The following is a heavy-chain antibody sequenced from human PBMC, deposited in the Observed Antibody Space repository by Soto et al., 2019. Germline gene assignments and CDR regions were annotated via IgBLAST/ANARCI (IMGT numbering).Heavy chain of an antibody. CDR2: IYYSGST. Sequence: PSETLSLTCTVSGVSISSYYWSWIRQPPGKGLEWIGYIYYSGSTNYNPSLKSRVTISVDTSKNQFSLKLSSVTAADTAVYYCARRVFGANYYYYYMDVWGKGTTVTVSS. V-gene: IGHV4-59*08. J-gene: IGHJ6*03. D-gene: IGHD3-3*01. CDR1: GVSISSYY. CDR3: ARRVFGANYYYYYMDV.